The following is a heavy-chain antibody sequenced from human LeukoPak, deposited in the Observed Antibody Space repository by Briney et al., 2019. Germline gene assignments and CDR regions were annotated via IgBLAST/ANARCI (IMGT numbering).Heavy chain of an antibody. Sequence: SETLSLTCAVYGGSFSGYYWSWIRQPPGKGLEWIGYIYYSGSTNYNPSLKSRVTISVDTSKNQFSLKLSSVTAADTAVYYCARGPYYDSVWGTYRYFDYWGQGTLVTVSS. D-gene: IGHD3-16*02. CDR1: GGSFSGYY. CDR3: ARGPYYDSVWGTYRYFDY. CDR2: IYYSGST. J-gene: IGHJ4*02. V-gene: IGHV4-59*01.